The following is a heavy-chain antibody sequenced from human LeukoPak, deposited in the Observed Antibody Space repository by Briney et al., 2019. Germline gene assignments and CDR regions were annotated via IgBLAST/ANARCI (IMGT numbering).Heavy chain of an antibody. D-gene: IGHD5-18*01. CDR2: IYPGDPDT. J-gene: IGHJ4*02. CDR1: GYSFTSYW. Sequence: GESLKISCKGSGYSFTSYWIGWVRQMPGKGLEWMGIIYPGDPDTRYSPSFQGQVTISADKSISTAYLQWSSLKASDTAMYYCARLIGYSYGYSGEFDYWGQGTLVTVSS. CDR3: ARLIGYSYGYSGEFDY. V-gene: IGHV5-51*01.